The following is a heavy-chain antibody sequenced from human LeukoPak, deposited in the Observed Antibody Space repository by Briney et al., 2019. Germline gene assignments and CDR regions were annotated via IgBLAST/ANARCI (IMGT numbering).Heavy chain of an antibody. D-gene: IGHD6-13*01. CDR3: AKGGSSSYYMDV. J-gene: IGHJ6*03. CDR2: ISSSGSTI. V-gene: IGHV3-48*03. CDR1: GFIFSNSW. Sequence: GGSLRLSCVASGFIFSNSWMTWVRQAPGKGLEWVSYISSSGSTIYYADSVKGRFTISRDNAKNSLYLQMNSLRAEDTAVYYCAKGGSSSYYMDVWGKGTTVTVSS.